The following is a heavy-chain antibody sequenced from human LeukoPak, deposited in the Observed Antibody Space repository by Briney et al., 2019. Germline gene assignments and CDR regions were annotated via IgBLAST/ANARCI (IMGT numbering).Heavy chain of an antibody. CDR2: IYPGDSDT. D-gene: IGHD3-3*01. J-gene: IGHJ6*02. V-gene: IGHV5-51*01. Sequence: GESLKISCKCSGYRFTSYWIGWVRQMPGKGLEWMGFIYPGDSDTRYSPSFQGQVTISADKSMSTAYLQWSSLKASDTAMYYCARSGTIFGNYYGMDVWGQGTTVTVSS. CDR3: ARSGTIFGNYYGMDV. CDR1: GYRFTSYW.